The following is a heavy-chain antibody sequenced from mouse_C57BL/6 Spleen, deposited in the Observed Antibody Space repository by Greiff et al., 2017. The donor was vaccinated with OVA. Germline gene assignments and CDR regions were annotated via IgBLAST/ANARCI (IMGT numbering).Heavy chain of an antibody. V-gene: IGHV1-4*01. CDR1: GYTFTSYT. Sequence: VKLVESGAELARPGASVKMSCKASGYTFTSYTMHWVKQRPGQGLEWIGYINPRSGYTKYNQKFKAKATLNEDKSASTAYMQLSSLTSEDSAVYYCAREGGAEGWFAYWGQGTLVTVSA. CDR3: AREGGAEGWFAY. J-gene: IGHJ3*01. CDR2: INPRSGYT.